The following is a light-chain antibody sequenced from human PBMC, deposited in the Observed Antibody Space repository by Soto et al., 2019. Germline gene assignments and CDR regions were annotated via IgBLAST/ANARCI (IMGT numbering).Light chain of an antibody. J-gene: IGKJ1*01. CDR1: QSISSY. CDR2: AAS. CDR3: QQSYSTWT. V-gene: IGKV1-39*01. Sequence: DIQMTQSPSSLSASVGDRVTITCRASQSISSYLNWYQKKPGKAPKLLIYAASSLQSGVPSRFSGSGSGTDFTITISSLQPEDVATYCCQQSYSTWTFGQGTKVEIK.